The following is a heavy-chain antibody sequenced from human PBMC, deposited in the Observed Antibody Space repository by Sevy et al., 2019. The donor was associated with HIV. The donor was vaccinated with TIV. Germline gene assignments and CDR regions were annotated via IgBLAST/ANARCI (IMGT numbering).Heavy chain of an antibody. Sequence: GGSLRLSCAASGFTFSSYAMTWVRQAPGKGLEWVSAISGSGGYTYYADSVTGRFTISRDNSKKTLDLQMHSLRAEDTAVYYCAKEGYESSGYYHWGQGTLVNVSS. V-gene: IGHV3-23*01. J-gene: IGHJ5*02. CDR3: AKEGYESSGYYH. D-gene: IGHD3-22*01. CDR1: GFTFSSYA. CDR2: ISGSGGYT.